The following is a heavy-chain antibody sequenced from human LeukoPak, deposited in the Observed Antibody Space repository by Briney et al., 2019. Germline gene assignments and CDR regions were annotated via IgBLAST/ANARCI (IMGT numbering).Heavy chain of an antibody. CDR1: GLTFSNYG. CDR2: VRYDGRNK. J-gene: IGHJ4*02. D-gene: IGHD1-26*01. V-gene: IGHV3-30*02. Sequence: GGSLRLSCAAAGLTFSNYGMHWVRQAPGKGLQWVAYVRYDGRNKYSADSVKGRFTIYRDNSKSTLYLQMNSLRAEDTAVYYCAKDLVRWELLGEFDYWGQGTLVTVSS. CDR3: AKDLVRWELLGEFDY.